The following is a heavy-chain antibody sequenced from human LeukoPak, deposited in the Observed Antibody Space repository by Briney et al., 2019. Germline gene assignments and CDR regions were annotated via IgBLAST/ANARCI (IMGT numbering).Heavy chain of an antibody. J-gene: IGHJ4*02. D-gene: IGHD3-22*01. CDR1: GFSLSTSGMR. Sequence: SGPALVKPTQTLTLTCTFSGFSLSTSGMRVSWIRQPPGKALEWLARIDWDDDKFYSTSLKTRLTISKDTSKNQVVLTMTSMDPVDTATYYCARQYYYDSSGYYGVDYWGQGTLVTVSS. CDR2: IDWDDDK. CDR3: ARQYYYDSSGYYGVDY. V-gene: IGHV2-70*04.